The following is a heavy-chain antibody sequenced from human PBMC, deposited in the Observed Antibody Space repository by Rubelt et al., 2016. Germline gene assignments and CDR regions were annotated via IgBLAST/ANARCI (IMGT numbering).Heavy chain of an antibody. D-gene: IGHD3-10*01. CDR3: ARDNYYGWRYFDY. CDR1: GGSFSGYY. CDR2: INHSGST. J-gene: IGHJ4*02. Sequence: QVQLQQWGAGLLKPSETLSLTCAVYGGSFSGYYWSWIRQSPGKGLEWIGEINHSGSTNYNPSLKCRVTISVDTSKNQFSLKVRSVTAADTAVYYCARDNYYGWRYFDYWGQGTLVTVSS. V-gene: IGHV4-34*01.